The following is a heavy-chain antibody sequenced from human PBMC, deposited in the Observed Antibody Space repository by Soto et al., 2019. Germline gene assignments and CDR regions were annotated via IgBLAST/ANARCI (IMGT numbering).Heavy chain of an antibody. V-gene: IGHV1-3*05. D-gene: IGHD2-15*01. CDR3: ARGVAPYYFDY. CDR1: GYTFTNYA. CDR2: INAGNGNT. Sequence: QVQLVQSGAEEKKPGASVKVSCKASGYTFTNYAIHWVRQAPGQRLEWMGWINAGNGNTKHSQKFQGRVTIPRDTSASTPYMELSSLRSEDTAVYYCARGVAPYYFDYWGQGTLVTVSS. J-gene: IGHJ4*02.